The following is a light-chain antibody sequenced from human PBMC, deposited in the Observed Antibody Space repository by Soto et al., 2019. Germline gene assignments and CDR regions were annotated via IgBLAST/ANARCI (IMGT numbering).Light chain of an antibody. CDR1: QTVRSSS. V-gene: IGKV3-20*01. CDR3: QQCGSSST. CDR2: GAS. Sequence: DIVLTQSPGTLSLSPGERATLSCRASQTVRSSSLAWYQQKPGQAPRLLIFGASTRAAGFPDRFSGSGSGTDFTLTISRLEPEDFAVYYCQQCGSSSTFGQGTRLEIK. J-gene: IGKJ5*01.